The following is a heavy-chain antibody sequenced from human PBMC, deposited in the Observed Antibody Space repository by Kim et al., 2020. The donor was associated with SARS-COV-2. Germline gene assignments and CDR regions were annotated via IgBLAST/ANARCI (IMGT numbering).Heavy chain of an antibody. V-gene: IGHV1-3*01. CDR3: ASTAAGMGGWYNWFDP. CDR1: GYTFTSYA. D-gene: IGHD6-13*01. J-gene: IGHJ5*02. Sequence: ASVKVSCKASGYTFTSYAMHWVRQAPGQRLEWMGWINAGNGNTKYSQKFQGRVTITRDTSASTAYMELSSLRSEDTAVYYCASTAAGMGGWYNWFDPWGQGTLVTVSS. CDR2: INAGNGNT.